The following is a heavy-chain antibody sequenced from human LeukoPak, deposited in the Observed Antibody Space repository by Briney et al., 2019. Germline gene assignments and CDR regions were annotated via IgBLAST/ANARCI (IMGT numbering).Heavy chain of an antibody. D-gene: IGHD6-25*01. CDR1: GFTFSSYA. V-gene: IGHV3-48*03. J-gene: IGHJ4*02. CDR3: VRITDIVAAGDY. Sequence: GGSLRLSCAASGFTFSSYAMNWVRQAPGKGLEWVSYITNNGTTIYYADSVKGRFTISRDNAENSLYLQMNSLRAEDTAIYYCVRITDIVAAGDYWGQGTLVTVSS. CDR2: ITNNGTTI.